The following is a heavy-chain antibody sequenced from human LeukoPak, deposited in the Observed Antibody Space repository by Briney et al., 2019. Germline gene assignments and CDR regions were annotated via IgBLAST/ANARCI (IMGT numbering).Heavy chain of an antibody. Sequence: GASVKVSCKASGYTFTGYYMHWVRQAPGQGLEWMGWINPNSGGTNYALKFQGRVTMTRDTSISTAYMELSRLRSDDTAVYYCASGCRLRSCYRPLDYWGQGTLVTVSS. CDR1: GYTFTGYY. D-gene: IGHD2-15*01. CDR3: ASGCRLRSCYRPLDY. V-gene: IGHV1-2*02. CDR2: INPNSGGT. J-gene: IGHJ4*02.